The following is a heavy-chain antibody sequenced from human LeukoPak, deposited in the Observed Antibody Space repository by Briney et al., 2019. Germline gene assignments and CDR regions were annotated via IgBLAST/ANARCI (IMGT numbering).Heavy chain of an antibody. Sequence: ASVKVSCKASGYTFTSYAMHWVRQAPGQRLEWMGWINDGNGSTKYSQAFQGSVTMTRDTSSNTAYMELSRLRSDDTAVYYCARDERYDSSGYPFDCWGQGTLVTVSS. CDR3: ARDERYDSSGYPFDC. CDR1: GYTFTSYA. CDR2: INDGNGST. J-gene: IGHJ4*02. V-gene: IGHV1-3*01. D-gene: IGHD3-22*01.